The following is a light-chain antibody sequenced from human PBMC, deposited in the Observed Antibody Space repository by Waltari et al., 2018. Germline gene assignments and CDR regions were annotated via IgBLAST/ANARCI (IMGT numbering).Light chain of an antibody. Sequence: DVVMTQSPLSLPVTPGQAAPISCKSSQSLVHSDGNTHVNWFQQRPGQAPRRLIYRVSNRDCGVPDKFSGSGSGTDFTLKISGVEAEDVGVYYCMQGTHWPYTFGQGTKLDIK. CDR1: QSLVHSDGNTH. J-gene: IGKJ2*01. CDR2: RVS. V-gene: IGKV2-30*02. CDR3: MQGTHWPYT.